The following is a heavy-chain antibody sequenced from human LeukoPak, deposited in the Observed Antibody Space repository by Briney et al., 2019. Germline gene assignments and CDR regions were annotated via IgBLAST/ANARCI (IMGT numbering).Heavy chain of an antibody. V-gene: IGHV3-21*01. Sequence: PGGSLRLSCAASGFTFSSYSMNWVRQAPGKGLEWVSFISTSSSYIYYADSMKGRFTVSRDNARNSLYLQMNSLRVEDTAVYYCARVRPGQWLLRDAFDIWGQGTMVTVSS. CDR1: GFTFSSYS. J-gene: IGHJ3*02. D-gene: IGHD6-19*01. CDR3: ARVRPGQWLLRDAFDI. CDR2: ISTSSSYI.